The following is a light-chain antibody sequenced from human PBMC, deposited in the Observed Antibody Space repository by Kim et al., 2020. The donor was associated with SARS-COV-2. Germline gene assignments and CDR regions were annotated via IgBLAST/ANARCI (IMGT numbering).Light chain of an antibody. J-gene: IGKJ1*01. CDR2: GAS. CDR1: QSVSSNF. V-gene: IGKV3-20*01. Sequence: EIVLTQSPGTLSLSLGERATLSCRASQSVSSNFLAWYQQKPGQAPRLLIYGASSRATGIPDRFSGSGSGTDFTLTISRLEPEDFAVYSCQQYGSSPRTFGQGTKVEIK. CDR3: QQYGSSPRT.